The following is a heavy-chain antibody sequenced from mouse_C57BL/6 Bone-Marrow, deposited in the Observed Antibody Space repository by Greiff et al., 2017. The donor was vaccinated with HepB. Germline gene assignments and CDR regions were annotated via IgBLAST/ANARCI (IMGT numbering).Heavy chain of an antibody. CDR1: GFTFPDYY. CDR3: ARYAYYYGSSYWYFDV. CDR2: IRNKANGYTT. D-gene: IGHD1-1*01. Sequence: EVKLVESGGGLVQPGGSLSLSCAASGFTFPDYYMSWVRQPPGKALEWLGFIRNKANGYTTEYSASVKGRFTISRENSQSILYLQMNALRAEESATYYCARYAYYYGSSYWYFDVGGRGTTVTVSS. V-gene: IGHV7-3*01. J-gene: IGHJ1*03.